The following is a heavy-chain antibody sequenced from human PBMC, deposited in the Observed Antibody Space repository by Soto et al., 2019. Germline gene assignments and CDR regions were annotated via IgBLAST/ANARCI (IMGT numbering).Heavy chain of an antibody. CDR2: IYYSGST. CDR3: ARLVHWCGSTSCYPSYGMDV. CDR1: GGSISSSSYY. J-gene: IGHJ6*02. V-gene: IGHV4-39*01. D-gene: IGHD2-2*01. Sequence: PSETLSLTCTVSGGSISSSSYYWGWIRQPPGKGLEWIGSIYYSGSTYYNPSRKSRVTISVDTSKNQFSLKLSSVTAADTAVYYCARLVHWCGSTSCYPSYGMDVWGQGTTVTVSS.